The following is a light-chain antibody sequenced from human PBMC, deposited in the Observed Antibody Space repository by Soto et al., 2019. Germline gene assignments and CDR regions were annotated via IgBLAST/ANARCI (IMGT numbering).Light chain of an antibody. CDR2: AAS. Sequence: DIQMTQSPSSLSSSVGDRVTITCRASQGISNYLAWYQQKPGKVPKLLIYAASTLQSGVPSRFSGSGSGTDFTITISRLQPEDVATYYCQKYNSAPRTFGQGTKVEIK. CDR1: QGISNY. J-gene: IGKJ1*01. CDR3: QKYNSAPRT. V-gene: IGKV1-27*01.